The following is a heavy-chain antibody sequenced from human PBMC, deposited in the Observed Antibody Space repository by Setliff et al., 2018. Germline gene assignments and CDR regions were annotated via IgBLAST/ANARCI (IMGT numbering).Heavy chain of an antibody. CDR2: IGARNVKT. CDR1: GYTFTTYG. V-gene: IGHV1-18*04. CDR3: ARRWETGDQDAYDI. D-gene: IGHD7-27*01. Sequence: ASVKVSCKASGYTFTTYGISWVRQAPGQGLGWMGWIGARNVKTNYAQKFQDRVTMTTDTPTSTGYMELRSLTSDDTGVYYCARRWETGDQDAYDIWGQGTKVTVS. J-gene: IGHJ3*02.